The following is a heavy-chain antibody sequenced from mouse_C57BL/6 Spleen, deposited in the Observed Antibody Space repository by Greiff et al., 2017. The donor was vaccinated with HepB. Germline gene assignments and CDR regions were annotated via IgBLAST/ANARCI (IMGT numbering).Heavy chain of an antibody. Sequence: VQLQQPGAELVRPGSSVKLSCKASGYTFTSYWMHWVKQRPIQGLEWIGNIDPSDSETHYNQKFKDKATLTVDKSSSTAYMQLSSLTSEDSAVYYCARSGDYEGFAYWGQGTLVTVSA. CDR2: IDPSDSET. CDR3: ARSGDYEGFAY. V-gene: IGHV1-52*01. CDR1: GYTFTSYW. D-gene: IGHD2-4*01. J-gene: IGHJ3*01.